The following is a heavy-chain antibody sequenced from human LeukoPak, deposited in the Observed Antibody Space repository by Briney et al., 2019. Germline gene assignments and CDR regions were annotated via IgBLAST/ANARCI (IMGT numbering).Heavy chain of an antibody. CDR3: ARGGSSGWPIDFDY. V-gene: IGHV4-34*01. J-gene: IGHJ4*02. D-gene: IGHD6-19*01. CDR2: INHSGST. Sequence: TSETLSLTCAVYGVSFSGYYWSWIRQPPGKGLEWIGEINHSGSTNYNPSLKSRVTISVDTSKNQFSLKLSSVTAADTAVYYRARGGSSGWPIDFDYWGQGTLVTVSS. CDR1: GVSFSGYY.